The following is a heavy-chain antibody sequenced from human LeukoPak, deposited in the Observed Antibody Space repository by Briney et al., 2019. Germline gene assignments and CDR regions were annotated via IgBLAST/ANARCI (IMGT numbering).Heavy chain of an antibody. CDR1: GGSISSYY. CDR3: ARAGAGYCSGGSWDDAFDI. Sequence: SETLSLTCTVSGGSISSYYWSWIRQPPGKGLEWIGYIYYSGSTNYNPSLKSRVTISVDTSKNQFSLKLSSVTAADTAVYYCARAGAGYCSGGSWDDAFDIWGQGTMVTVSS. V-gene: IGHV4-59*01. D-gene: IGHD2-15*01. CDR2: IYYSGST. J-gene: IGHJ3*02.